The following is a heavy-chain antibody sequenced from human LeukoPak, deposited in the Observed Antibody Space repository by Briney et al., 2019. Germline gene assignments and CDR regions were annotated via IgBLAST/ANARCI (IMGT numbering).Heavy chain of an antibody. D-gene: IGHD5-12*01. CDR1: GFTFSDYY. Sequence: TPGGSLRLSCAASGFTFSDYYMSWIRQAPGEGLEWVSYISSSNSYANYADSVKGRFTISRDNAKNSLYLQMNSLRAEDTAVYYCVREGGYEPFDYWGQGTLVTVSS. V-gene: IGHV3-11*06. J-gene: IGHJ4*02. CDR3: VREGGYEPFDY. CDR2: ISSSNSYA.